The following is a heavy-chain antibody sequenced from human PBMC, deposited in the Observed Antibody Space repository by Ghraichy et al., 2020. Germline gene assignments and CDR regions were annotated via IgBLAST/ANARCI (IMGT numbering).Heavy chain of an antibody. J-gene: IGHJ4*02. D-gene: IGHD6-19*01. Sequence: SETLSLTCTVTDGSITTNCWSWVRQPPGKGLEWIGETSYSGRSKYNPSLESRVFISMDMSKNQFSVELNSVTAADTAVYYCARHTAVAGTRGFDFWGQGSLVTVSS. CDR3: ARHTAVAGTRGFDF. V-gene: IGHV4-4*02. CDR2: TSYSGRS. CDR1: DGSITTNC.